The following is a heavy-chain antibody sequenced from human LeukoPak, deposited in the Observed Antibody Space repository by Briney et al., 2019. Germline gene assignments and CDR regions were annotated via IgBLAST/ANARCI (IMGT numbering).Heavy chain of an antibody. V-gene: IGHV4-61*01. CDR2: IYYSGST. J-gene: IGHJ4*02. Sequence: SETLSLTCTVSGGSVRSDSYFWSWIRQPPGKGLEWIGYIYYSGSTNYNPSLKSRVTVSVDTSKNQFSLKLSSVTAADTAVYYCARDLVGVPGTHDYWGQGTLVTVSS. CDR3: ARDLVGVPGTHDY. D-gene: IGHD1-26*01. CDR1: GGSVRSDSYF.